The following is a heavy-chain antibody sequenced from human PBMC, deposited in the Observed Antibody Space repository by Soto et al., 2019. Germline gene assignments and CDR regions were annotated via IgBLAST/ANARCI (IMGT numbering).Heavy chain of an antibody. CDR3: AKDDYGSGSYYNVVIYFDY. J-gene: IGHJ4*02. Sequence: VQLLESGGGLVQPGGSLRLSCAASGFTFSSYAMSWVRQAPGKGLEWVSAISGSGGSTYYADSVKGRFTISRDNSKNTLYLQMNSLRAEDTAVYYCAKDDYGSGSYYNVVIYFDYWGQGTLVTVSS. CDR2: ISGSGGST. CDR1: GFTFSSYA. V-gene: IGHV3-23*01. D-gene: IGHD3-10*01.